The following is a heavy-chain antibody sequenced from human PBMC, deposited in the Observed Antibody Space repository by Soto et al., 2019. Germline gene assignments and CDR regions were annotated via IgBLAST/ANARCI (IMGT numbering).Heavy chain of an antibody. CDR3: AKGMLPKLLPNYSDE. CDR1: GFTFNIYA. V-gene: IGHV3-23*01. D-gene: IGHD2-15*01. J-gene: IGHJ4*02. Sequence: GGSLRLSCGASGFTFNIYAMTWVRQAPGKGLEWVAAISPNGNNVYYADSVTARFTISRDNFRNTVSLQMNSLRAEDTGVYFCAKGMLPKLLPNYSDEWGQGTMVTVSS. CDR2: ISPNGNNV.